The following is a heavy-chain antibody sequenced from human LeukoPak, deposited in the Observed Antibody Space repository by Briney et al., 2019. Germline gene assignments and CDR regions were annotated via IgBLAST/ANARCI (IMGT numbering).Heavy chain of an antibody. J-gene: IGHJ6*03. CDR3: AKDYSSAAGTSYYYYYYMDV. CDR1: GFTFDDYG. CDR2: IRYDGSNK. V-gene: IGHV3-30*02. Sequence: GGSLRLSCAASGFTFDDYGMHWVRQAPGKGLEWVAFIRYDGSNKYYADSVKGRFTISRDNSKNTLYLQMNSLRAEDTAVYYCAKDYSSAAGTSYYYYYYMDVWGKGTTVTISS. D-gene: IGHD6-13*01.